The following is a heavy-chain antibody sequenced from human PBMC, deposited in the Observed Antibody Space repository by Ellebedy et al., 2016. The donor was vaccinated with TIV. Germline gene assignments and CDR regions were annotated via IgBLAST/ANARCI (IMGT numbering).Heavy chain of an antibody. CDR3: ARRGNYLGDAFDI. V-gene: IGHV3-48*02. D-gene: IGHD1-26*01. CDR2: IVGTGTTT. Sequence: GGSLRLSXAASEFTFSYYSMNWVRQAAGKGLEWISYIVGTGTTTYYADSVKGRFTISRDNSKNSLFLQMNSLRDDDTAVYYCARRGNYLGDAFDIWGQGAMVIASS. CDR1: EFTFSYYS. J-gene: IGHJ3*02.